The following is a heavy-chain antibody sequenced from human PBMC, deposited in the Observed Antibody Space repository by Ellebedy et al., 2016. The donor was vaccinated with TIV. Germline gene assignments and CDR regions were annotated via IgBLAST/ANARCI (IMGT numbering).Heavy chain of an antibody. V-gene: IGHV4-34*01. D-gene: IGHD3-10*01. CDR3: ARGIYGSGSVDY. CDR2: IIQSGTM. CDR1: GGSLSGYY. Sequence: MPSETLSLTCAVYGGSLSGYYWNWIRQPPGKGLEWIGEIIQSGTMNYSPSLKSRVTISVDKSKNQFSLRLSSVTAADTAVYFCARGIYGSGSVDYWGQGTLVTVSP. J-gene: IGHJ4*02.